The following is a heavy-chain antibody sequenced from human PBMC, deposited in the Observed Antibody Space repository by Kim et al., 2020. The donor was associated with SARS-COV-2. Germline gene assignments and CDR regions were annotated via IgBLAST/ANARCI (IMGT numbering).Heavy chain of an antibody. Sequence: GRFTITRDNSKNSLYLQMNSLRAEDTALYYCAKDLWRREWLASGGVDVWGQGTTVTVSS. D-gene: IGHD6-19*01. V-gene: IGHV3-43D*03. J-gene: IGHJ6*02. CDR3: AKDLWRREWLASGGVDV.